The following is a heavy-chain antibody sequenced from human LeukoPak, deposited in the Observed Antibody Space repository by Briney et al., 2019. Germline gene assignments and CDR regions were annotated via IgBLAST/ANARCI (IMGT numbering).Heavy chain of an antibody. CDR1: GGSFSGYY. CDR3: ARHRSGSRNWFDP. J-gene: IGHJ5*02. CDR2: INHSGST. D-gene: IGHD1-26*01. V-gene: IGHV4-34*01. Sequence: SETLSLTCAVYGGSFSGYYWSWIRQPPGKGLEWIGEINHSGSTNYNPSLKSRVTISVDTSKNQFSLKLSSVTAADTAVYYCARHRSGSRNWFDPWGQGTLVTVSS.